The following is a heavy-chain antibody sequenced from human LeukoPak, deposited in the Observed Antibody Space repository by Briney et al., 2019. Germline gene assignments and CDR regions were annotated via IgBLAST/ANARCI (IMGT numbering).Heavy chain of an antibody. J-gene: IGHJ4*02. CDR1: GYTLTNYA. V-gene: IGHV1-2*06. D-gene: IGHD2-2*01. CDR3: ARDYCSSTSCLFDY. CDR2: INPNSGDT. Sequence: ASVKVSCKASGYTLTNYALNWVRQAPGQGLEWMGRINPNSGDTNYAQKFQGRVTMTRDTSISTAYMELSRLRSDDTAVYYCARDYCSSTSCLFDYWGQGTLVTVSS.